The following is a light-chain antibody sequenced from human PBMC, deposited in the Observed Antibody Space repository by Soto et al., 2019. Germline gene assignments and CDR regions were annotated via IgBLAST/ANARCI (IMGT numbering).Light chain of an antibody. J-gene: IGKJ2*01. CDR2: DSS. CDR3: QQYKSYSYT. CDR1: QSISSW. V-gene: IGKV1-5*01. Sequence: DIQMTQSPSTLSASVGDRVTITCRASQSISSWLAWYQQKPGKAPKLLIYDSSSLESGVASRFSGSESGTEFTLTLGCLQHDDFATYYCQQYKSYSYTFGQGTKLEIK.